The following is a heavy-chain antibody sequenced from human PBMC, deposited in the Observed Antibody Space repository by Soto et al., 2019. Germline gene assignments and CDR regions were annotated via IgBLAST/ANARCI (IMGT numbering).Heavy chain of an antibody. V-gene: IGHV1-3*01. CDR2: INAGNGNT. CDR3: ASGRSGSYYIFDY. D-gene: IGHD3-10*01. Sequence: QVQLVQSGAEVKKPGASLKVSCKASGYTFTSYAMHWVRQAPGQRLEWMGWINAGNGNTKYSQKFQGRVTITRDTSASTAYMELSSLRSEDTAVYYCASGRSGSYYIFDYWGQGTLVTVSS. CDR1: GYTFTSYA. J-gene: IGHJ4*02.